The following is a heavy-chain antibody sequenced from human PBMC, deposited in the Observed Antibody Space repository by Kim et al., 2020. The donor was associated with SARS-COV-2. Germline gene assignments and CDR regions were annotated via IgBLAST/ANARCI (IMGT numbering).Heavy chain of an antibody. CDR1: GGSFSGYY. CDR3: ARANRGTPMDV. V-gene: IGHV4-34*01. Sequence: SETLSLTCAVYGGSFSGYYWSWIRQPPGKGLEWIGEINHSGSTNYNPSLKSRVTISVDTSKNQFSLKLSSVTAADTAVYYCARANRGTPMDVWGQGTTVTVSS. D-gene: IGHD3-16*01. J-gene: IGHJ6*02. CDR2: INHSGST.